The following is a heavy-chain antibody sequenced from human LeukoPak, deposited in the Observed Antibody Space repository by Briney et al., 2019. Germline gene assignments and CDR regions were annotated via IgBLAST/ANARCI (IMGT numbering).Heavy chain of an antibody. CDR3: ARTRRQKQVLLWFRETHNWFDP. D-gene: IGHD3-10*01. Sequence: ASVKVSCKASGYTFTSYDINWVRQATGQGLEWMGWMNPNSGNTGYAQKFQGRVTMTRNTSISTAYMELSSLRSDDTAVYYCARTRRQKQVLLWFRETHNWFDPWGQGTLVTVSS. CDR2: MNPNSGNT. V-gene: IGHV1-8*01. CDR1: GYTFTSYD. J-gene: IGHJ5*02.